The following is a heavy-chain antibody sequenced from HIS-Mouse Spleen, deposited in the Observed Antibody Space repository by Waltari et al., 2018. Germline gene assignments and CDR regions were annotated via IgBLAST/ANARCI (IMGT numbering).Heavy chain of an antibody. CDR2: INPNSGGT. J-gene: IGHJ2*01. V-gene: IGHV1-2*02. CDR3: ARDRGGISGYDYGDWYFDL. CDR1: GYTFTGYY. D-gene: IGHD5-12*01. Sequence: QVQLVQSGAEVKKPGASVKVSCKASGYTFTGYYMHWVRQAPGQGLEWMGWINPNSGGTNYAQKFQGRVTMTRDTSISTAYMELSRLRSDDTAVYYCARDRGGISGYDYGDWYFDLWGRGTLVTVSS.